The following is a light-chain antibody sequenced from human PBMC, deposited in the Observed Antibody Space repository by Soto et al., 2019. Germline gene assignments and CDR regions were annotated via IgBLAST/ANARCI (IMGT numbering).Light chain of an antibody. J-gene: IGKJ1*01. CDR3: QHYHNGPAWT. Sequence: EIVMTQSPATLSVSPGERATLSCRASQSVSSNLAWYQQKPGQAPRLLIYGASTRATGIPTRFSGSGSGTEFTLTISSLRADDFAVYYCQHYHNGPAWTFGRGTNVEIK. CDR1: QSVSSN. CDR2: GAS. V-gene: IGKV3-15*01.